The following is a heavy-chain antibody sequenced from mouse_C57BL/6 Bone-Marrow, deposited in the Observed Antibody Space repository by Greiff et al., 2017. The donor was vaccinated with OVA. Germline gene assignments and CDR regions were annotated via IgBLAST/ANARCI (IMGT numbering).Heavy chain of an antibody. CDR2: IFPGSGST. CDR1: GYTFTDYY. J-gene: IGHJ1*03. Sequence: VQLQQSGPELVKPGASVKISCKASGYTFTDYYINWVKQRPGQGLEWIGWIFPGSGSTYYNEKFKGKATLTVDKSSSTAYMLLSSLTSEDSAVYFCARSDTTVVAHWYFDVWGTGTTVTVSS. CDR3: ARSDTTVVAHWYFDV. V-gene: IGHV1-75*01. D-gene: IGHD1-1*01.